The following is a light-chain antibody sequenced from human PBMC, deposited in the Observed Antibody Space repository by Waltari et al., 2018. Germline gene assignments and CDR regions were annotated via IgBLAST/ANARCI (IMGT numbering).Light chain of an antibody. J-gene: IGLJ1*01. Sequence: QSVLTQPPSVSGAPGQRVTISCTGSKSNIGAGYDVYWYQQLPGTAPKFLIYDNNNRPAGVPDRFSGSKSGTSASLAITGLQAEDEADDYCQSYDNGLNGPYVFGTGTRVTVL. CDR1: KSNIGAGYD. V-gene: IGLV1-40*01. CDR2: DNN. CDR3: QSYDNGLNGPYV.